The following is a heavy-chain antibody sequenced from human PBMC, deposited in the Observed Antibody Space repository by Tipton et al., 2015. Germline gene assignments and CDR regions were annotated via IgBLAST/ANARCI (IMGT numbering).Heavy chain of an antibody. CDR1: GGSISSYY. CDR2: IYYSGST. V-gene: IGHV4-59*01. CDR3: AREGWNSDSSGYDY. D-gene: IGHD3-22*01. Sequence: LRLSCTVSGGSISSYYWSWIRQPPGKGLEWIAYIYYSGSTTYNPSLKSRVTISVDTSKNQFSLKLSSVTAADTGVYYCAREGWNSDSSGYDYWSQGTLVSVSS. J-gene: IGHJ4*02.